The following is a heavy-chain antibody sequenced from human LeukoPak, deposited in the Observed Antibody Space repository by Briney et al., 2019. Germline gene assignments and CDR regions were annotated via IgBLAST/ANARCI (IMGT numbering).Heavy chain of an antibody. CDR3: ARESTAVAADY. J-gene: IGHJ4*02. D-gene: IGHD6-19*01. CDR1: GFTFSSYS. CDR2: ISSSSSYI. Sequence: GGSLRLSCAASGFTFSSYSMNWVRQAPGKGLEWVSSISSSSSYIYYADSVKGRFTISRDNAKNSLYLQMDSLRAEDTAVYYYARESTAVAADYWGQGTLDTVSS. V-gene: IGHV3-21*01.